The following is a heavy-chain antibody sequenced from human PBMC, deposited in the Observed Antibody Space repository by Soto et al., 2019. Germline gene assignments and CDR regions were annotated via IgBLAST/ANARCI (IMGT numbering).Heavy chain of an antibody. V-gene: IGHV3-21*01. J-gene: IGHJ4*02. CDR3: ARGDYDFWSGYYASFRY. Sequence: EVQLVESGGGLVKPGGSLRLSCAASGFTFSSYSMNWVRQAPGKGLEWVSSISSSSSYIYYADSVKGRFTISRDNAKNSLYLQMNSLRAEDTAVYYCARGDYDFWSGYYASFRYWGQGTLVTVSS. D-gene: IGHD3-3*01. CDR1: GFTFSSYS. CDR2: ISSSSSYI.